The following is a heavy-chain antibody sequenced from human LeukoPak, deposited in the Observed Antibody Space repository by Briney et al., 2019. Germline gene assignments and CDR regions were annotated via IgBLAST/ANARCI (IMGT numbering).Heavy chain of an antibody. Sequence: GASVKVSCKASGYTFTSYHMHWVRQAPGQGLEWMGKINLSGGSTTYAQKSQGRVTMTRDTSTSTVYMELSSLRSEDTAVYYCARDYVDDIPMIKDYWGQGTLVTVSS. J-gene: IGHJ4*02. V-gene: IGHV1-46*01. D-gene: IGHD2-8*01. CDR3: ARDYVDDIPMIKDY. CDR2: INLSGGST. CDR1: GYTFTSYH.